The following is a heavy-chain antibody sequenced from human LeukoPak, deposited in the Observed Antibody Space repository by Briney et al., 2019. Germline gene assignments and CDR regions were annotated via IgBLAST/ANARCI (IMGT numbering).Heavy chain of an antibody. CDR3: TTAGAENYNGMDV. CDR1: GYILSELS. V-gene: IGHV1-24*01. CDR2: FDPEHFET. J-gene: IGHJ6*02. Sequence: ASVKLSCKVSGYILSELSVHWVRQAPGKGLEWMGGFDPEHFETVYAQKFQGRVTLTEDRATDTAYMELSRLRSEDTAVYCGTTAGAENYNGMDVWGQGTAVTVSS. D-gene: IGHD1-1*01.